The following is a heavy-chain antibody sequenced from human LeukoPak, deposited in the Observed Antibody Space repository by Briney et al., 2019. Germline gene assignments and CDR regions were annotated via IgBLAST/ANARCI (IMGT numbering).Heavy chain of an antibody. Sequence: GGSLRLSCAASGLTVSSSYLNWVRQAPGKGLEWVSVLYSGGNTYYADSVKGRFTISRDNSKNTLYLQMNSLRAEDTAVYYCAGVFYVTTEGVGPIPFRRNYSYYYRDAGAKGP. J-gene: IGHJ6*03. V-gene: IGHV3-53*01. CDR2: LYSGGNT. CDR1: GLTVSSSY. CDR3: AGVFYVTTEGVGPIPFRRNYSYYYRDA. D-gene: IGHD3-16*01.